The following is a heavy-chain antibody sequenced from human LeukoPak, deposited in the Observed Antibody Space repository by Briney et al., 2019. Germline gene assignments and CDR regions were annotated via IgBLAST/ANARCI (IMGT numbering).Heavy chain of an antibody. Sequence: SVKVSCKASGGTFSSYAISWVRQAPGQGLEWMGGIIPIFGTANYAQKFQGRVTITTDESTSTAYMELSSLRSEDTAVYYCARARDITFGGLIAPSWFDPWDQGTLVTVSS. V-gene: IGHV1-69*05. CDR1: GGTFSSYA. CDR3: ARARDITFGGLIAPSWFDP. D-gene: IGHD3-16*02. CDR2: IIPIFGTA. J-gene: IGHJ5*02.